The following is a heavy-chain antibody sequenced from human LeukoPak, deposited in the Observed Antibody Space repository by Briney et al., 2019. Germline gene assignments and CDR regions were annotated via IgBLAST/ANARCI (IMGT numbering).Heavy chain of an antibody. CDR3: AKGRYSYDQYFDY. CDR1: GGSISSYY. D-gene: IGHD5-18*01. V-gene: IGHV4-59*01. CDR2: IYYSGST. Sequence: PSETLSLTCTVSGGSISSYYWSWIRQPPGKGLEWIGYIYYSGSTNYNPSLKSRVTISVDTSKNQFSLKLSSVTAADTAVYYCAKGRYSYDQYFDYWGQGTLVTVSS. J-gene: IGHJ4*02.